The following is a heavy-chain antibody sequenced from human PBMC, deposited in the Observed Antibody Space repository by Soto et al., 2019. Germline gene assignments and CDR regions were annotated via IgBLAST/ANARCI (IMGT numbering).Heavy chain of an antibody. J-gene: IGHJ2*01. CDR2: IRSKAYGGTT. CDR3: TRRVVGYYDSSGYSPQYWYFDL. CDR1: GFTFGDYA. Sequence: PGGSLRLSCTASGFTFGDYAMSWFRQAPGKGLEWVGFIRSKAYGGTTEYAASVKGRFTISRDDSKSIAYLQMNSLKTEDTAVYYCTRRVVGYYDSSGYSPQYWYFDLWGRGTLVTVSS. V-gene: IGHV3-49*03. D-gene: IGHD3-22*01.